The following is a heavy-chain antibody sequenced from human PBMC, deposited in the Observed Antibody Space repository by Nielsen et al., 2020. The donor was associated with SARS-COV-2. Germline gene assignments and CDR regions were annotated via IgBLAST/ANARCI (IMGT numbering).Heavy chain of an antibody. CDR1: GFSFSDSG. V-gene: IGHV3-73*01. CDR2: IRTETHSYAT. D-gene: IGHD6-13*01. J-gene: IGHJ3*02. Sequence: GESLKISCAASGFSFSDSGIHWVRQASGRGLEWIGRIRTETHSYATVYAVSVRDRFTISRDDSKNTAYLQMNSLKTEDTAVYFCTRVNPISGSWFDAFDIWGQGTMVTVSS. CDR3: TRVNPISGSWFDAFDI.